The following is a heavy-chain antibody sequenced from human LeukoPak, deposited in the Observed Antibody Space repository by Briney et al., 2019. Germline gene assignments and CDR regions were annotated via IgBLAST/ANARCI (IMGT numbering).Heavy chain of an antibody. J-gene: IGHJ4*02. CDR3: ATADMANLELDY. V-gene: IGHV1-24*01. Sequence: ASVKVSCKVSGYTLTELSMHWVRQAPGKGLERMGGFDPEDGETIYAQKFQGRVTMTEDTSTDTAYMELSSLRSEDTAVYYCATADMANLELDYWGQGTLVTVSS. D-gene: IGHD1-1*01. CDR1: GYTLTELS. CDR2: FDPEDGET.